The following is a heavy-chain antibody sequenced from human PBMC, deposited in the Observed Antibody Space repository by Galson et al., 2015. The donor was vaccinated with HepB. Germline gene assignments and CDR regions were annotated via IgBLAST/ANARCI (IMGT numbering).Heavy chain of an antibody. Sequence: SVKVSCKASGGSFSRLAISWVRQARGQGLEWVGGIIPLFGKVNYAEKFQGRVTLTADKSTTTAYMELNSLASEDTAVYYCAREGGHGGVVVAAATGVLWRFDPWGQGTLVTVSS. D-gene: IGHD2-15*01. CDR3: AREGGHGGVVVAAATGVLWRFDP. CDR1: GGSFSRLA. J-gene: IGHJ5*02. CDR2: IIPLFGKV. V-gene: IGHV1-69*06.